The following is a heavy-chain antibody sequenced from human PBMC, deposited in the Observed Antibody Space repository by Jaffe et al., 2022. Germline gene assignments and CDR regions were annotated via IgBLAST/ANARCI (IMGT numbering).Heavy chain of an antibody. CDR2: IKQDGSEK. CDR1: GFTFSSYW. D-gene: IGHD6-19*01. CDR3: ARDRWLEKGGAFDI. Sequence: EVQLVESGGGLVQPGGSLRLSCAASGFTFSSYWMSWVRQAPGKGLEWVANIKQDGSEKYYVDSVKGRFTISRDNAKNSLYLQMNSLRAEDTAVYYCARDRWLEKGGAFDIWGQGTMVTVSS. J-gene: IGHJ3*02. V-gene: IGHV3-7*01.